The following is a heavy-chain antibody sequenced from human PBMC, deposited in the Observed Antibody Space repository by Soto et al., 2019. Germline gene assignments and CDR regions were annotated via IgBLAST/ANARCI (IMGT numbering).Heavy chain of an antibody. J-gene: IGHJ4*02. CDR3: ARQSEEQQLEDYFDY. V-gene: IGHV4-39*01. CDR2: IYYSGST. Sequence: SETLSLTCTVSGGSISSSSYYWGWIRQPPGKGLEWIGSIYYSGSTYYNPSLKSRVTISVDTSKNQFSLKLSSVTAADTAVYYCARQSEEQQLEDYFDYWGQGTLVTVSS. D-gene: IGHD6-13*01. CDR1: GGSISSSSYY.